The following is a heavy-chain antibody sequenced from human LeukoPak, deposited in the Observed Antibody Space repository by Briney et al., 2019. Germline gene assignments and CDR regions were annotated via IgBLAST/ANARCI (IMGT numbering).Heavy chain of an antibody. CDR2: ISGSGGST. D-gene: IGHD5-18*01. CDR3: ATFDTAMVTHFDY. CDR1: GFTFSSYA. Sequence: GGSLRLSCAASGFTFSSYAMSWVRQAPGKGLEWVPAISGSGGSTYYADSVKGRFTISRDNSKNTLYLQMNSLRAEDTAVYYCATFDTAMVTHFDYWGQGTLVTVSS. V-gene: IGHV3-23*01. J-gene: IGHJ4*02.